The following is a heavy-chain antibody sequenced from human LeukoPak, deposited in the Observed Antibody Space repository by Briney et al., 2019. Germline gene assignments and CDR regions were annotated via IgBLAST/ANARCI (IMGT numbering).Heavy chain of an antibody. Sequence: GGSLRLSCAASGFTVSSNYMSWVRQAPGKGLEWVSVIYSGGSTYYEDSVKGRFTISRDNSKNTLYLQMNSLRAEDTAVYYCAREDYGGIMDVWGKGTTVTVSS. D-gene: IGHD4-23*01. CDR2: IYSGGST. CDR3: AREDYGGIMDV. J-gene: IGHJ6*03. V-gene: IGHV3-53*01. CDR1: GFTVSSNY.